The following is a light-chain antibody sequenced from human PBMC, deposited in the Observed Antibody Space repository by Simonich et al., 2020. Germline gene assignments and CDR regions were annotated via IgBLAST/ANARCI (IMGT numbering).Light chain of an antibody. V-gene: IGKV1-33*01. Sequence: DIQMTQSPSSLSASVGARVTITCQASQDISNFLNWYQQKTGKAPKLLIYDASNLEKGVPSRFSGSGSGTDFTFTISSLQPEDSATYYCQQYDNLPFTFGPGTKVDIK. CDR3: QQYDNLPFT. J-gene: IGKJ3*01. CDR2: DAS. CDR1: QDISNF.